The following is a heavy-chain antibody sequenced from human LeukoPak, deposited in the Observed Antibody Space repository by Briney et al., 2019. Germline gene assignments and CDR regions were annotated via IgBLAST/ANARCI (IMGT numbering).Heavy chain of an antibody. V-gene: IGHV3-23*01. CDR2: IGGSGGRT. D-gene: IGHD2-21*02. J-gene: IGHJ4*02. CDR1: GFTFSSFT. Sequence: GGSLRLSCAASGFTFSSFTMNWVRQAPGKGLEWVSAIGGSGGRTDYADSVKGRFTISRDNSRNTLYLQMRSLRVEDTAVYYCVRDTGVTAYNDYWGQGTLVTVSS. CDR3: VRDTGVTAYNDY.